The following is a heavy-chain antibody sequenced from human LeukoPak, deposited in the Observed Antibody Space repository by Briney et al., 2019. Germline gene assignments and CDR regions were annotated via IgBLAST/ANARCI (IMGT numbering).Heavy chain of an antibody. V-gene: IGHV3-7*01. CDR3: ARDEDTSAYYSY. CDR2: IKQDGSEK. J-gene: IGHJ4*02. Sequence: GXXLXXSCAAXGFXXSSYWMSWVRQAPGKGGEWVANIKQDGSEKYSVYSVKGGFTISRDNDKNSLYLQMNSLRAEDTAVYYCARDEDTSAYYSYWGQGTLVTVSS. CDR1: GFXXSSYW. D-gene: IGHD3-22*01.